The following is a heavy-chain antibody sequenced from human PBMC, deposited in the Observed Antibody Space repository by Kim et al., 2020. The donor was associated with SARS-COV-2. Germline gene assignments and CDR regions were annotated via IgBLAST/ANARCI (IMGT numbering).Heavy chain of an antibody. CDR3: ATLDYYGSGWPYYYMDV. CDR1: GGTFSSYA. V-gene: IGHV1-69*04. Sequence: SVKVSCKASGGTFSSYAISWVRQAPGQGLEWMGRIIPILGIANYAQKFQGRVTITADKSTSTAYMELSSLRSEDTAVYYCATLDYYGSGWPYYYMDVWGKGTTVTVSS. J-gene: IGHJ6*03. CDR2: IIPILGIA. D-gene: IGHD3-10*01.